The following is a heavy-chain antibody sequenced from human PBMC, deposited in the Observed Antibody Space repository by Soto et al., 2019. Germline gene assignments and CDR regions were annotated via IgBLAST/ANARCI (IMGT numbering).Heavy chain of an antibody. J-gene: IGHJ5*02. D-gene: IGHD5-12*01. Sequence: EVQVLESGGGLVQPGGSLSLSCAASGFAFSTYAMGWVRQAPGKGLEWVASISGSGGSTYYADSAKGRFTISRDNSQNTVILQMNNLRAEDTAVYHCAKGTYSGYVSWFDPWGQGTLVSVSS. CDR2: ISGSGGST. CDR3: AKGTYSGYVSWFDP. CDR1: GFAFSTYA. V-gene: IGHV3-23*01.